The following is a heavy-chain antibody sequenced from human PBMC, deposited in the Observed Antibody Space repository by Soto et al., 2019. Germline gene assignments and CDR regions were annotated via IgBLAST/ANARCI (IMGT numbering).Heavy chain of an antibody. Sequence: GGSLRLSCAASGFTFSSYWMSWVRQAPGKGLEWVANIKQDGSEKYYVDSVKGRFTISRGNAKNSLYLQMNSLSAEDTGVYYCARATYYGFCGGYLQYYYYYMDVRRKGTTVTASS. J-gene: IGHJ6*03. CDR3: ARATYYGFCGGYLQYYYYYMDV. CDR2: IKQDGSEK. V-gene: IGHV3-7*01. CDR1: GFTFSSYW. D-gene: IGHD3-3*01.